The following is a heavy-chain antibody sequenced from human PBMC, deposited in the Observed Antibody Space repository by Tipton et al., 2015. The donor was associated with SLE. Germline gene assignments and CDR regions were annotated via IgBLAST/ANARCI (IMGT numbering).Heavy chain of an antibody. V-gene: IGHV4-31*03. CDR2: DFSSGTT. CDR3: ARYFYDSSGVCLFDL. J-gene: IGHJ4*02. CDR1: SGSVSSGAYY. D-gene: IGHD3-22*01. Sequence: TLSPTCTVSSGSVSSGAYYWSWIRQHPGKGLEWIVYDFSSGTTYYNPSLQGRLSMSLDTSKNQLSLQLSSVTSADTAVYYCARYFYDSSGVCLFDLWGQGTLVTVSS.